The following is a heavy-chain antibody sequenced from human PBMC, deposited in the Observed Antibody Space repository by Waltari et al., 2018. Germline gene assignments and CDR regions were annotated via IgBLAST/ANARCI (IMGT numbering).Heavy chain of an antibody. Sequence: EVQLLESGGGLVQPGGSLRLSCAASGFTFSDYAMTWVRQAPGKGLEWVSAIGGSGDSTDHAWSLKGLFTISRDNSKNTLFLQLHSLTADDTAVYYCAKDWRRSLGYLDWLLFALDNWGQGTLVTVSS. J-gene: IGHJ4*02. CDR1: GFTFSDYA. V-gene: IGHV3-23*01. D-gene: IGHD3-9*01. CDR2: IGGSGDST. CDR3: AKDWRRSLGYLDWLLFALDN.